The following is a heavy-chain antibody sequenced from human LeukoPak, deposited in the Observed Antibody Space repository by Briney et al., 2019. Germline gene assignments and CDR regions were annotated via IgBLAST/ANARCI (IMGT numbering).Heavy chain of an antibody. CDR3: ARDHRPEIQYYYMDV. J-gene: IGHJ6*03. D-gene: IGHD1-14*01. CDR2: LLYDGNTK. Sequence: PGGSLRLSCAASGFSLSNYGMHWVRQAPGKGLEWVAALLYDGNTKHYADSVEGRFTISRDISKNTFYLQMNSLTAEDTAVYYCARDHRPEIQYYYMDVWGKGTTVAVSS. V-gene: IGHV3-33*01. CDR1: GFSLSNYG.